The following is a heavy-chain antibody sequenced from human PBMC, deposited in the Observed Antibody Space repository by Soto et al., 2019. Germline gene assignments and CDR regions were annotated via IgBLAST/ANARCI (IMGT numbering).Heavy chain of an antibody. Sequence: QVHLVESGGGVVQPGGSLRLSCATSGFLFSSYNMHWLRHAPDKGLEWLAVNWYDGKNQYDGDSLKGRLTISRDNSKNTLWLQMDSLRVEDTAVYYCAGDGGSGEAAGRSNWFDPWGQGTLVTVSS. D-gene: IGHD6-13*01. CDR2: NWYDGKNQ. CDR3: AGDGGSGEAAGRSNWFDP. J-gene: IGHJ5*02. V-gene: IGHV3-33*01. CDR1: GFLFSSYN.